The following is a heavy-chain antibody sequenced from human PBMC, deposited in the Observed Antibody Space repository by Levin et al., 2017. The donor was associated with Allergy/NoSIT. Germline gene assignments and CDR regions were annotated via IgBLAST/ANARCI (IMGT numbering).Heavy chain of an antibody. D-gene: IGHD2-2*01. Sequence: PGGSLRLSCAASGFTLSSLAMSWVRQAPGKGLEWVSTIGRSGTDTYYADSVKGRFTISRDTSKSTLFLQMSSLRAEDTAIYYCARSYYQFDYWGQGILVTVSS. CDR3: ARSYYQFDY. CDR1: GFTLSSLA. J-gene: IGHJ4*02. V-gene: IGHV3-23*01. CDR2: IGRSGTDT.